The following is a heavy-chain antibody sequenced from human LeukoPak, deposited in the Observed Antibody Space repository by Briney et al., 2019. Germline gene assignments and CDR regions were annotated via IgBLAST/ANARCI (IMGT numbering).Heavy chain of an antibody. V-gene: IGHV3-20*04. J-gene: IGHJ4*02. CDR1: GFTFDDYG. CDR3: ARDPGYSYGSYYFDY. D-gene: IGHD5-18*01. CDR2: INWNGGST. Sequence: GGSLRLSCAASGFTFDDYGMSWVRQAPGKGLGWVSGINWNGGSTGYADSVKGRFTISRDNAKNSLYLQMNSLRAEDTAVYYCARDPGYSYGSYYFDYWGQGTLVTVSS.